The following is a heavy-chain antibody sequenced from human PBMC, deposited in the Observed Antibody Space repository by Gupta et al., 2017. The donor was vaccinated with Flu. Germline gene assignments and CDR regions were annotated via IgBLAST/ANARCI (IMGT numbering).Heavy chain of an antibody. D-gene: IGHD6-19*01. V-gene: IGHV5-51*01. CDR2: IYPGDSDT. J-gene: IGHJ3*02. CDR3: ARLIDSSGWYLRSAFDI. Sequence: EVQLVQSGAEVKKPGESLKISCKGSGYSFTSYWIGWVRQMPGKGLEWMGIIYPGDSDTRYSPSFQGQVTISADKSISTAYLQWSSLKASDTAMYYCARLIDSSGWYLRSAFDIWGQGTMVTVSS. CDR1: GYSFTSYW.